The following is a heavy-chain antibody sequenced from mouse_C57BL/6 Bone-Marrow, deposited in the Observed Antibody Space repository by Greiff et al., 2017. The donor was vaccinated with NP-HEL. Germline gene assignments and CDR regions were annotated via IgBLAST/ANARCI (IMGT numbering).Heavy chain of an antibody. CDR1: GYTFTSYG. Sequence: QVQLQQSGAELARPGASVKLSCKASGYTFTSYGISWVKQRTGQGLEWIGEIYPRSGNTYYNEKFKGKATLTADKSSSTAYMEVRSLTSEDSAVYFCAREYYSPMDDWGQGTSVTVSA. V-gene: IGHV1-81*01. J-gene: IGHJ4*01. CDR2: IYPRSGNT. D-gene: IGHD2-12*01. CDR3: AREYYSPMDD.